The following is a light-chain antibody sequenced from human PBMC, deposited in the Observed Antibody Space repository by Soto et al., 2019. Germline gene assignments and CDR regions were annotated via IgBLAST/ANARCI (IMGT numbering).Light chain of an antibody. J-gene: IGLJ3*02. V-gene: IGLV2-8*01. CDR2: EVT. CDR1: SSDVGAYNY. CDR3: SSFASSNTWV. Sequence: QSALTQPPSASGSPGQSVTISCTGTSSDVGAYNYVSWYQQHAGKAPKLVIYEVTKRPSGVPDRLSGSKSANTASLTVSGLQADDEADYYCSSFASSNTWVFGGGTKLTVL.